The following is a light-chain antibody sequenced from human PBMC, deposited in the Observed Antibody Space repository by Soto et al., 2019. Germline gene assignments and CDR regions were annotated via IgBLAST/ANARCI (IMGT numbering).Light chain of an antibody. Sequence: ILRTQSPGTLSLSPGERATLSCRASQTLSSSFIAWYQQKPGQAPRLLSYDTSSRATGVPDRYSASGSGTDFTLTISRLEPEDFAVFFCQQYGTSEIIFGQGTRLEIK. CDR3: QQYGTSEII. J-gene: IGKJ5*01. CDR1: QTLSSSF. V-gene: IGKV3-20*01. CDR2: DTS.